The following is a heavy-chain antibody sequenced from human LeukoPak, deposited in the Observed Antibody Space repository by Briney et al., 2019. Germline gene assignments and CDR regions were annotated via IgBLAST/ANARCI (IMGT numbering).Heavy chain of an antibody. J-gene: IGHJ4*02. CDR2: IKPDGSEG. CDR1: GFTFTTYW. Sequence: GGSLRLSCAASGFTFTTYWMSWVRQAPGKGLEWVANIKPDGSEGFYADSVKGRFTISRDDARNSLYLQMNSLRVEDTAVYYCARDGLAVAVDYWGQGTLVPVSS. CDR3: ARDGLAVAVDY. D-gene: IGHD6-19*01. V-gene: IGHV3-7*01.